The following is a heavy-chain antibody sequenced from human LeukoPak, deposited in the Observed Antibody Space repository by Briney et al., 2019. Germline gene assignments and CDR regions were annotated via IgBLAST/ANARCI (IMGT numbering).Heavy chain of an antibody. D-gene: IGHD3-3*01. J-gene: IGHJ4*02. CDR2: ISAYNGNT. CDR1: GYIFGHNG. Sequence: ASVQVSCKTSGYIFGHNGISWVRQAPGQGLEWMGWISAYNGNTNYAQKLQGRVTMTTDTSTSTAYMELRSLRSDDTAVYYCARDDFKGYYDFWSGSYYFDYWGQGTLVTVSS. CDR3: ARDDFKGYYDFWSGSYYFDY. V-gene: IGHV1-18*01.